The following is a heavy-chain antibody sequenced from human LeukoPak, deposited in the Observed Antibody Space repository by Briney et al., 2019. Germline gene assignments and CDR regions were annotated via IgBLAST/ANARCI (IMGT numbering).Heavy chain of an antibody. V-gene: IGHV3-11*01. J-gene: IGHJ4*02. D-gene: IGHD5-18*01. Sequence: GGSLRLSCAASGFTFTEYYMSWIRQAPGKGLEWISYISSSESTTYYADSVKGRFTVSRDNAKRSVDLQMNSLRAEDTAVYYCARAPGDTAMASTDDYWGQGTLVTVSS. CDR3: ARAPGDTAMASTDDY. CDR2: ISSSESTT. CDR1: GFTFTEYY.